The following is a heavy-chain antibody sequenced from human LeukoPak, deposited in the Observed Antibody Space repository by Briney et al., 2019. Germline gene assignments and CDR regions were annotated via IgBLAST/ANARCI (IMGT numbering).Heavy chain of an antibody. V-gene: IGHV4-34*01. D-gene: IGHD3-16*01. CDR1: SGSISSHY. Sequence: SETLSLTCTVSSGSISSHYWSWIRQPPGKGLEWIGEINHSGSTNYNPSLKSRVTISVDTSKNQFSLKLSSVTAADTAVYYCARQRRFGNFDYWGQGTLVTVSS. CDR3: ARQRRFGNFDY. J-gene: IGHJ4*02. CDR2: INHSGST.